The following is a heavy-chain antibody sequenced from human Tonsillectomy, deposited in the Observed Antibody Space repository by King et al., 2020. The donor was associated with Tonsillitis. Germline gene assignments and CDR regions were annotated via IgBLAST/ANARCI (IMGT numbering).Heavy chain of an antibody. CDR3: ATTARALGGYYYYFDY. CDR1: GYSLTSYW. Sequence: QLVQSGAEVKKPGESLRITCKSVGYSLTSYWISGVRHMPGKGLEWMGRIDPSDSYTNYSQSFQGHVTISADKSISTAYLQWSSLKASDTAMYYCATTARALGGYYYYFDYWGQGTLVTVSS. CDR2: IDPSDSYT. J-gene: IGHJ4*02. V-gene: IGHV5-10-1*01. D-gene: IGHD3-3*01.